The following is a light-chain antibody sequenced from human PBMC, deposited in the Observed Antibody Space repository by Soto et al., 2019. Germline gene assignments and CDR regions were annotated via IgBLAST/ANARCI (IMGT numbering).Light chain of an antibody. CDR2: GNS. V-gene: IGLV1-40*01. CDR3: QSYDSTLSASV. J-gene: IGLJ1*01. Sequence: QSVLTQPPSVSGAPGQRVTISCTGSSSNIGAGYDVHWYQQVPGTAPKLLIYGNSNQPSGVPDRFSGSKSGASASLAITGLQAEDEADYYCQSYDSTLSASVFGTGTKLTVL. CDR1: SSNIGAGYD.